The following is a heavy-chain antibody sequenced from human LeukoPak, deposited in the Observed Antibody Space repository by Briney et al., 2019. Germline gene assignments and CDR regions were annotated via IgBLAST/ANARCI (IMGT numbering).Heavy chain of an antibody. CDR1: GYSFTSYW. J-gene: IGHJ5*02. D-gene: IGHD5-24*01. Sequence: GESLKISCKGSGYSFTSYWIGWVRQMPGKGLEWVGNIKQDGSEKRYADSVRGRFSISRDNAQTSLYLQMNSLRAEDTAVYYCARASDPWLQLTWGQGTLVTVSS. V-gene: IGHV3-7*05. CDR3: ARASDPWLQLT. CDR2: IKQDGSEK.